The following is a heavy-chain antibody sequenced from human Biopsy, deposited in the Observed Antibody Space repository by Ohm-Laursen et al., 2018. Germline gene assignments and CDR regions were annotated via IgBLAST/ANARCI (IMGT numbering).Heavy chain of an antibody. CDR2: IRGGGDDT. Sequence: SLRLSCAASGFTFSSYAMTWARQAPGKGLEWVSAIRGGGDDTSYADSVKGRFTISRDNSKNTLYPQMNSLRAEDTAVYYCAKDFGWRNFDYWGQGTLVIVSS. V-gene: IGHV3-23*01. CDR1: GFTFSSYA. D-gene: IGHD6-19*01. CDR3: AKDFGWRNFDY. J-gene: IGHJ4*02.